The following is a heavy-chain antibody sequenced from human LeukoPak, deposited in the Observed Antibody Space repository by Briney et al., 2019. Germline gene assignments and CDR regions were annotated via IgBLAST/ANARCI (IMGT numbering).Heavy chain of an antibody. CDR3: AGTIFGVVIISRGGYMDV. D-gene: IGHD3-3*01. J-gene: IGHJ6*03. CDR1: GGSISSGDYY. Sequence: SQTLSLTCTVSGGSISSGDYYWSWSRQPRGKGLEWIGYIYYSGSTYYNPSLKSRVTISVDTSKNQFSLKLSSVTAADTAVYYCAGTIFGVVIISRGGYMDVWGKGTTVTVSS. V-gene: IGHV4-30-4*08. CDR2: IYYSGST.